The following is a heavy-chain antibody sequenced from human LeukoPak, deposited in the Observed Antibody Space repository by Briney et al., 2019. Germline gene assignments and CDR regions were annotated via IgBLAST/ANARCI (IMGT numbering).Heavy chain of an antibody. J-gene: IGHJ6*02. V-gene: IGHV3-33*01. Sequence: GRSLRLSCAASGFTFSSYGMHWVRQAPGKGLEWVAVIWYDGSNKYYADSVKGRFTISRDNSKNTLYLQMNSLRAEDTAVYYCASLPEGGDDCYSCYYYYYGMDVWGQGTTVTVSS. CDR2: IWYDGSNK. CDR3: ASLPEGGDDCYSCYYYYYGMDV. D-gene: IGHD2-21*02. CDR1: GFTFSSYG.